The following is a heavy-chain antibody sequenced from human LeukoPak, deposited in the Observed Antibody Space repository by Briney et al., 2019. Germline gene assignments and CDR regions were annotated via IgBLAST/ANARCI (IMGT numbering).Heavy chain of an antibody. J-gene: IGHJ3*02. CDR3: ARDCSGGSCYGAFDI. V-gene: IGHV4-30-4*01. CDR2: IYDSGST. Sequence: SETLSLTCTVSGASIRSGDYYWSWIRQPPGKGLEWIGYIYDSGSTYYNPSLKSRITISVDTSENRFSLKQSSVTATDTAVYYCARDCSGGSCYGAFDIWGQGTMVTVSS. D-gene: IGHD2-15*01. CDR1: GASIRSGDYY.